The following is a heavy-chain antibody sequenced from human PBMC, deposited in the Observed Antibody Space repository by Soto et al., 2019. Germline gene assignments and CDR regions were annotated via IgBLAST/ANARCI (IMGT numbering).Heavy chain of an antibody. V-gene: IGHV4-4*02. CDR1: WFSISSSIR. Sequence: SGTLFLTFALVWFSISSSIRWSWVRQPPGKGLEWIGEIYHSGSTNYNPSLKCRVIISVDKSKNQFSLKLSSVTDADTAVYYCARGERQQQRDYWGQGTLVTVS. CDR2: IYHSGST. CDR3: ARGERQQQRDY. D-gene: IGHD6-13*01. J-gene: IGHJ4*02.